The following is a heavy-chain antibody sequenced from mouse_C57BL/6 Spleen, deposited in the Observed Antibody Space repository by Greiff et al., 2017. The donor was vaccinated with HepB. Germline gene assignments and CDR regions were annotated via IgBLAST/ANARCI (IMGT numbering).Heavy chain of an antibody. CDR2: INPNNGGT. J-gene: IGHJ2*01. Sequence: EVQLQQSGPELVKPGASVKISCKASGYTFTDYYMNWVKQSHGKSLEWIGDINPNNGGTSYNQKFKGKATLTVDKSSSTAYMELRSLPSEDSAVYYCASSNAYYFDYWGQGTTLTVSS. V-gene: IGHV1-26*01. CDR3: ASSNAYYFDY. CDR1: GYTFTDYY. D-gene: IGHD2-5*01.